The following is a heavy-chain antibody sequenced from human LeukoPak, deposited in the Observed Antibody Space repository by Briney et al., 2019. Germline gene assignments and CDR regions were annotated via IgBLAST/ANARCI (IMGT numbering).Heavy chain of an antibody. D-gene: IGHD5-24*01. V-gene: IGHV3-23*01. Sequence: QPGGSLRLSCAASGFTFSSSAMSWVRQAPGKVLEWVSTISGSGAYYADSVKGRFTISRDNSKNTLYLQMNSLRAEDTAIYYCAKSGYNRFDYWGQGTLVTVSS. CDR1: GFTFSSSA. J-gene: IGHJ4*02. CDR3: AKSGYNRFDY. CDR2: ISGSGA.